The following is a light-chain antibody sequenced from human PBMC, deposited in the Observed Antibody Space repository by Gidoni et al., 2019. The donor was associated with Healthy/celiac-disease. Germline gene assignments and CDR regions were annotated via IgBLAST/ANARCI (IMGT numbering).Light chain of an antibody. J-gene: IGLJ2*01. CDR2: YDS. V-gene: IGLV3-21*04. CDR3: QVWDSSSDHVV. Sequence: SLLTPPPSVSVAPGKTARITCGGNNIGRKSVHWYQQKPGQAPLVVIYYDSDRPSGIPERFSGSNSGNTATLTISRVEAGDEADYYCQVWDSSSDHVVFGGGTKLTVL. CDR1: NIGRKS.